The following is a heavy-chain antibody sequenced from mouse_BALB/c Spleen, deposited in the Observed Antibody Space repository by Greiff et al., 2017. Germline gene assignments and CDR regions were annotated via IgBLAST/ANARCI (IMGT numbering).Heavy chain of an antibody. CDR2: ISYSGST. CDR3: ATYYGNYGAMDY. CDR1: GDSITSGY. Sequence: EVKLVESGPSLVKPSQPLSLTCSVTGDSITSGYWNWIRKFPGNKLEYMGYISYSGSTYYNPSLKSRISITRDTSKNQYYLQLNSVTTEDTATYYCATYYGNYGAMDYWGQGTSVTVSS. V-gene: IGHV3-8*02. J-gene: IGHJ4*01. D-gene: IGHD2-10*01.